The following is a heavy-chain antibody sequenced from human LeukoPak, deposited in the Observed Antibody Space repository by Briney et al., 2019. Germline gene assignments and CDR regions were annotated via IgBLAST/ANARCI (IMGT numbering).Heavy chain of an antibody. CDR1: GFTFSSYA. D-gene: IGHD3-9*01. J-gene: IGHJ4*02. CDR2: ISSSGSTI. CDR3: ARDRGHYDILTGYETVFDY. V-gene: IGHV3-48*03. Sequence: PGGSLRLSCSASGFTFSSYAMHWVRQAPGKGLEWVSYISSSGSTIYYADSVKGRFTISRDNAKNSLYLQMNSLRAEDTAVYYCARDRGHYDILTGYETVFDYWGQGTLVTVSS.